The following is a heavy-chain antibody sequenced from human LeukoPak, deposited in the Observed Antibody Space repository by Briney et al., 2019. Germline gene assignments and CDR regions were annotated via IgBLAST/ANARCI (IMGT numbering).Heavy chain of an antibody. J-gene: IGHJ6*02. CDR2: ISTSSSYI. D-gene: IGHD2-15*01. CDR3: ETSGYCSGGSCHHPYSYYHGTDA. CDR1: GFIFSSYS. Sequence: GGSLRLSCAASGFIFSSYSVNCVRQAPGKGLEWVSSISTSSSYIYYADSVKGRFTISRDNAKNSLYLQMTSLRAEDTAVYYCETSGYCSGGSCHHPYSYYHGTDAWGQGTTVTVSS. V-gene: IGHV3-21*01.